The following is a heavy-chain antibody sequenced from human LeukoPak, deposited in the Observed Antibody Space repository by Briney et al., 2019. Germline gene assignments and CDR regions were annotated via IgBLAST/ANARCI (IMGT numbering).Heavy chain of an antibody. J-gene: IGHJ4*02. V-gene: IGHV3-33*03. D-gene: IGHD4-23*01. CDR2: IWYDGSNK. Sequence: PGGSLRLSCAASGFTFSSYGMHRVRQAPGKGLEWVAVIWYDGSNKYYADSVKGRFTISRDNSKNTLYQQMNSLRAEDTAVYYCAKDRRSYGGNTAPFDYWGQGTLVIVS. CDR3: AKDRRSYGGNTAPFDY. CDR1: GFTFSSYG.